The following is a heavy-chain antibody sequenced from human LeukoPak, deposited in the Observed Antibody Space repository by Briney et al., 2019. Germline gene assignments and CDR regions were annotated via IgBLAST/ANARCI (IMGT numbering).Heavy chain of an antibody. D-gene: IGHD1-14*01. V-gene: IGHV1-69*05. Sequence: SVKVSCKVSGYTLAELSMHWVRQAPGQGLEWMGGIIPIFGTANYAQKFQGRVTITTDESTSTAYMELSSLRSEDTAVYYCARDLGHPSQGNRNEADWFDPWGQGTLVTVSS. CDR2: IIPIFGTA. CDR1: GYTLAELS. J-gene: IGHJ5*02. CDR3: ARDLGHPSQGNRNEADWFDP.